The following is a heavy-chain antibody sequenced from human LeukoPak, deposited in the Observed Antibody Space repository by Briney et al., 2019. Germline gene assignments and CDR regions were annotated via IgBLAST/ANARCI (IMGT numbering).Heavy chain of an antibody. CDR3: ATYYYDSGGFHFHH. CDR1: GFTFRSYG. Sequence: AGSLRLSCAASGFTFRSYGMHWVRQAPGKGLEYVSAISSNGGRTYYANSVKGRFTISRDNSRNTLYLQMGSLRAEDMAVYYCATYYYDSGGFHFHHWGQGTLVIVSS. J-gene: IGHJ1*01. V-gene: IGHV3-64*01. CDR2: ISSNGGRT. D-gene: IGHD3-22*01.